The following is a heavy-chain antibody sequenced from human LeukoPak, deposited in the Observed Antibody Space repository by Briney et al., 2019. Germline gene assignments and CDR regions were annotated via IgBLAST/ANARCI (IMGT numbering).Heavy chain of an antibody. J-gene: IGHJ4*02. CDR3: ARVGGDTVTNRY. CDR2: MNPNSGNT. Sequence: GASVKVSCKASGYTSTSYDINWVRQATGQGLEWMGWMNPNSGNTGYAQKFQGRVTMTRNTSISTAYMELSSLRSEDTAVYYCARVGGDTVTNRYWGQGTLVTVSS. V-gene: IGHV1-8*01. D-gene: IGHD4-17*01. CDR1: GYTSTSYD.